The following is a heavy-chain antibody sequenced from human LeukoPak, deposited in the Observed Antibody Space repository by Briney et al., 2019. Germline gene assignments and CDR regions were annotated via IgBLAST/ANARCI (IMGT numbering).Heavy chain of an antibody. Sequence: SETLSLTCTVSGGSISSGGYYWSWIRQHPGKGLEWIGYIYYSGSTYYNPSLKSRVTISVDTSKNQFSLKLSSVTAADTAVYYCARSLSGYGPKLDYWGQGTLVTVSS. V-gene: IGHV4-31*03. CDR2: IYYSGST. J-gene: IGHJ4*02. CDR1: GGSISSGGYY. CDR3: ARSLSGYGPKLDY. D-gene: IGHD5-12*01.